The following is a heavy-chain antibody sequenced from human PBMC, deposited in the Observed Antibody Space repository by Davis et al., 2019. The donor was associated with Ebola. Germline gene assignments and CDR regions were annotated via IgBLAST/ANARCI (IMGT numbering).Heavy chain of an antibody. CDR2: IIPIFGTA. CDR3: ARSGDSSGYYEFDY. J-gene: IGHJ4*02. Sequence: SVKVSCKASGGTFSSYAISWVRQAPGQGLEWMGGIIPIFGTANYAQTFQGRVTITADKSTSTAYMELSSLRSEDTAVYYCARSGDSSGYYEFDYWGQGTLVTVSS. D-gene: IGHD3-22*01. CDR1: GGTFSSYA. V-gene: IGHV1-69*06.